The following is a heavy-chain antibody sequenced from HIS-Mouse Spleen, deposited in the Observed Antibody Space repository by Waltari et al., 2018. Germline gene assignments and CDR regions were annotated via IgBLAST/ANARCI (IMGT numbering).Heavy chain of an antibody. J-gene: IGHJ2*01. CDR3: AREIPYSSSWYDWYFDL. CDR1: GGSISSSSYY. Sequence: QLQLQESGPGLVKPSETLSLTCTVSGGSISSSSYYWGWIRQPPGKGLEWIGSIHYSGSTSYNPSLTSRVTISVDPSKNQFSLKLSSVTAADTAVYYCAREIPYSSSWYDWYFDLWGRGTLVTVSS. V-gene: IGHV4-39*07. D-gene: IGHD6-13*01. CDR2: IHYSGST.